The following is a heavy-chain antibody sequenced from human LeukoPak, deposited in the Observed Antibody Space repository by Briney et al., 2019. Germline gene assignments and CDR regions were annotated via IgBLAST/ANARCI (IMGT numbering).Heavy chain of an antibody. CDR1: GCTFSGDN. CDR2: ISNSGNFI. CDR3: TRDRSLNIRAYDI. D-gene: IGHD3-10*01. V-gene: IGHV3-21*01. J-gene: IGHJ3*02. Sequence: GGSLRLSCADSGCTFSGDNMNWVRQAPGKGLEWVSFISNSGNFIKYADSVKGRFTISRDNAKNSLYLQLNSLRAEDTAMYYCTRDRSLNIRAYDIWGQGTLVTVSS.